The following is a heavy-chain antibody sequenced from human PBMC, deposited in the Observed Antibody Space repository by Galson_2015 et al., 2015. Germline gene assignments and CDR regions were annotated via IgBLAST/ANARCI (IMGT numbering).Heavy chain of an antibody. V-gene: IGHV3-33*01. CDR3: ARDGAGGGLTYYYMDV. D-gene: IGHD1-14*01. CDR1: GFTFSSYG. CDR2: IWYDGSNK. Sequence: SLRLSCAASGFTFSSYGMHWVRQAPGKGLEWVAVIWYDGSNKYYADSVKGRFTISRDNSKNTLYLQMNSLRAEDTAVYYCARDGAGGGLTYYYMDVWGKGTKVTVSS. J-gene: IGHJ6*03.